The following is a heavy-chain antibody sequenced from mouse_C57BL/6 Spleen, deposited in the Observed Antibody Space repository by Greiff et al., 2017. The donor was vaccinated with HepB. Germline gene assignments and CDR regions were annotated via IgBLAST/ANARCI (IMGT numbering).Heavy chain of an antibody. V-gene: IGHV3-6*01. CDR1: GYSITSGYY. CDR2: ISYDGSN. D-gene: IGHD3-2*02. Sequence: EVKLMESGPGLVKPSQSLSLTCSVSGYSITSGYYWNWIRQFPGNKLEWMGYISYDGSNNYNPSLKNRISITRDTSKNQFFLKLNSVTTEDTATYYCARQAMASWFAYWGQGTLVTVSA. J-gene: IGHJ3*01. CDR3: ARQAMASWFAY.